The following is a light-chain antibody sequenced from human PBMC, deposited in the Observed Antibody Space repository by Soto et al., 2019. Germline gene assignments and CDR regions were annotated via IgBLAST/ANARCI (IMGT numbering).Light chain of an antibody. CDR1: SSNIGGTS. CDR3: GSWDSSLSAYV. CDR2: DDN. V-gene: IGLV1-51*01. Sequence: QSVMTQPPSVSAAPGQRVTISCSGSSSNIGGTSVSWYQQLPGTAPKLLIYDDNKRPSGIPDRFSGSKSGTSATLGITGFQTGDEADYYCGSWDSSLSAYVFGAGTKVTVL. J-gene: IGLJ1*01.